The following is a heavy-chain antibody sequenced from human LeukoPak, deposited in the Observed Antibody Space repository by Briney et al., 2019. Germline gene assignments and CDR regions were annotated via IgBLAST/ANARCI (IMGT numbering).Heavy chain of an antibody. D-gene: IGHD3-22*01. CDR2: ITGDSAHI. CDR1: GFTFSSYT. CDR3: ARGGDYYDSSGYDYFDY. V-gene: IGHV3-21*01. Sequence: AGGSLRLSCAASGFTFSSYTMNWVRQAPGKGLEWVSSITGDSAHIFYADSVQGRFIISRDDATKSLYLQMSGLTAEDTAVYYCARGGDYYDSSGYDYFDYWGQGTLVTVSS. J-gene: IGHJ4*02.